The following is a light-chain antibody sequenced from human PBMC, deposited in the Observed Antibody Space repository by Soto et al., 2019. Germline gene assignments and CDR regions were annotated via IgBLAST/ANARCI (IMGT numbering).Light chain of an antibody. Sequence: DIQMTQSPSTLSASVGDRVTITCRASQSISGWLAWYQQKPGKAPRLLIYKASNLQSGVPSRFSGSGSGTEFTLTIDNRQPDDYATYYCQEYNSHSRYTFGQGTRL. CDR3: QEYNSHSRYT. J-gene: IGKJ2*01. CDR1: QSISGW. CDR2: KAS. V-gene: IGKV1-5*03.